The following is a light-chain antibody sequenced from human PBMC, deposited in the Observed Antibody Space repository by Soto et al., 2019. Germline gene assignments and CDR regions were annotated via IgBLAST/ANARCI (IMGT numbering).Light chain of an antibody. V-gene: IGLV2-8*01. CDR2: EVS. CDR1: RSDVGDYNY. Sequence: QSALTQPPSASGSPGPSVTISCTGTRSDVGDYNYVSWYQQHPGKAPKLMIYEVSKRPSGVPDRFSGSKSGNTASLTVSGLQAEDEADYYCNSYAGSNNVVFGGGTKVTVL. J-gene: IGLJ2*01. CDR3: NSYAGSNNVV.